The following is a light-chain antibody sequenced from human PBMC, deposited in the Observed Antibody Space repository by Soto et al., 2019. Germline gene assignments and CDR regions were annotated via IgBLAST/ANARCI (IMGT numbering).Light chain of an antibody. CDR2: DTS. Sequence: DIVLTQSPATLSFSPGERATLSCRASQTIRGLLNWYQQRPGQAPRLLIYDTSNMATDIPARFSGSGSGTDFILTISSLDTEDVGNYFFQQCNNWPMTFGQGTRLDIK. V-gene: IGKV3-11*01. J-gene: IGKJ5*01. CDR1: QTIRGL. CDR3: QQCNNWPMT.